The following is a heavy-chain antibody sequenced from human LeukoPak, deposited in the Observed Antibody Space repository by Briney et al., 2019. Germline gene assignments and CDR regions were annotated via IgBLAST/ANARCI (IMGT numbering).Heavy chain of an antibody. CDR3: ASPRGIPDPWDAFDI. Sequence: GGSLRLSCAASGFTFSSYSMNGVRQAPGKGLEWVSSISSSSSYIYYADSVKGRFTISRDNAKNSLYLQMNSLRAEDTAVYYCASPRGIPDPWDAFDIWGQGTMVTVSS. V-gene: IGHV3-21*01. CDR2: ISSSSSYI. CDR1: GFTFSSYS. J-gene: IGHJ3*02. D-gene: IGHD1-14*01.